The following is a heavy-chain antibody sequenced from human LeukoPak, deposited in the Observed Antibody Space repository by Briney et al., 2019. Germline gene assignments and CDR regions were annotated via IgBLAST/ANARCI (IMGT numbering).Heavy chain of an antibody. Sequence: GASVKVSCKASGYIFTGYYIHWVRQAPGQGLEWMGWINPNSGGTNYAQKFQGRVTLTRDTSISTAYMELTRLRSDDTAVYYCARDWQYQLLVFDYWGQGTLVTVSS. CDR1: GYIFTGYY. CDR3: ARDWQYQLLVFDY. CDR2: INPNSGGT. V-gene: IGHV1-2*02. D-gene: IGHD2-2*01. J-gene: IGHJ4*02.